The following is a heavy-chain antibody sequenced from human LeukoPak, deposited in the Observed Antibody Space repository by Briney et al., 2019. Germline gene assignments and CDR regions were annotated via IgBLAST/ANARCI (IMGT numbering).Heavy chain of an antibody. V-gene: IGHV3-7*01. Sequence: PGGSLRLSCVASGFTFSWYWTSSVRQAPGERLEWVVNMKQEGRDRHSMDSVKGRFTISRDYAKKSVYLEMNSLRAEDTAVYYCAFGGVIAWYFDFGGQGTLVTVSS. CDR2: MKQEGRDR. D-gene: IGHD3-16*02. CDR3: AFGGVIAWYFDF. J-gene: IGHJ4*02. CDR1: GFTFSWYW.